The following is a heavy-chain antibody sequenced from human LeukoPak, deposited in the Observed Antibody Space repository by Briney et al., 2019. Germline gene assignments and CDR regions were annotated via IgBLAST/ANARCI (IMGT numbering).Heavy chain of an antibody. CDR2: IYSGGST. D-gene: IGHD2-2*01. J-gene: IGHJ6*03. V-gene: IGHV3-66*02. CDR1: GFTVSSNY. CDR3: ARDGEVVPAAKYYHYYYMDV. Sequence: GGSLRLSCAASGFTVSSNYMSWVRQAPGKGLEWVSVIYSGGSTYYADSVKGRFTISRDNSENTLYLQMNSLRAEDTAVYYCARDGEVVPAAKYYHYYYMDVWGKGTTVTVSS.